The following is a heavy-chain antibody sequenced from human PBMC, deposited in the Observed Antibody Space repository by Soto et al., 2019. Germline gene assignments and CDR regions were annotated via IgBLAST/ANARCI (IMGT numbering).Heavy chain of an antibody. D-gene: IGHD5-18*01. CDR3: AIGRDTAMEIFDY. CDR1: GFTFSSYG. V-gene: IGHV3-33*01. CDR2: IWYDGSNK. Sequence: QVQLVESGGGVVQPGRSLRLSCAASGFTFSSYGMHWFRQAPGKVLEWVAVIWYDGSNKYYADSVKGRFTISRDNSKNTLYLQMNSLRAEDTAVYYCAIGRDTAMEIFDYWGQGTLVTVSS. J-gene: IGHJ4*02.